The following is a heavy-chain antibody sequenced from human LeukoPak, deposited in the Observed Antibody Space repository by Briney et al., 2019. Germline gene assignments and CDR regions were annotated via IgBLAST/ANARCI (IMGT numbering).Heavy chain of an antibody. CDR3: ARVRIGGYSYGYGYYFDY. CDR2: IYHSGST. CDR1: GGSISSGGYS. J-gene: IGHJ4*02. Sequence: SQTLSLTCAVSGGSISSGGYSWSWIRQPPGEGPGWVGDIYHSGSTYYNPSLKSRVTISVDRSKNQFSLELSSVTAADTAVYYCARVRIGGYSYGYGYYFDYWGQGTLVTVSS. D-gene: IGHD5-18*01. V-gene: IGHV4-30-2*01.